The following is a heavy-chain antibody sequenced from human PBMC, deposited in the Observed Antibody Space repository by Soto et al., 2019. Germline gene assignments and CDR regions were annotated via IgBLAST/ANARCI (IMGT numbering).Heavy chain of an antibody. CDR3: ARISGSYHMDY. V-gene: IGHV3-30*04. D-gene: IGHD1-26*01. CDR1: GFTFGSYG. CDR2: ISYDGSEE. Sequence: GGSLRLSCGTSGFTFGSYGLHWVRQAPGKGLEWVALISYDGSEEYYADSVKGRFTISRENSRNSVYLQMNSLRREDTAVYYCARISGSYHMDYWGPGTLVTVSS. J-gene: IGHJ4*01.